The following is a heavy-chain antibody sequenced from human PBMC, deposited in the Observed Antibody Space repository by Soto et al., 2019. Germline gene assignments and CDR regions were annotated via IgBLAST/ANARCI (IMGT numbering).Heavy chain of an antibody. CDR1: GGSLSSGSYY. CDR2: IPYSGNT. Sequence: QLQLQESGPGLLKPSETLTLTCTVSGGSLSSGSYYWGWIRQPQGKGLEWIGSIPYSGNTYYNPSLKTRVTLSVDASKNEFALKLSSVTAADTAVYYCSRPFAAQTVAGFDSWGQGTLVTVSS. D-gene: IGHD6-19*01. V-gene: IGHV4-39*01. CDR3: SRPFAAQTVAGFDS. J-gene: IGHJ4*02.